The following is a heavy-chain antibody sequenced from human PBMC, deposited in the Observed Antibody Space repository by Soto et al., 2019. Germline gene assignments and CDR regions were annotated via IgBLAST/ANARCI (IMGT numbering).Heavy chain of an antibody. CDR1: GYTFTSYG. V-gene: IGHV1-18*01. CDR3: ARDDSGFSGSHYIDYFNY. Sequence: ASVKVSCKASGYTFTSYGISWVRQAPGQGLEWMGWISAYNGNTNYAQKLQGRVTMTTDTSTSTAYVELRSLRSDDTAVYYCARDDSGFSGSHYIDYFNYWGQGALVTVSS. D-gene: IGHD1-26*01. J-gene: IGHJ4*02. CDR2: ISAYNGNT.